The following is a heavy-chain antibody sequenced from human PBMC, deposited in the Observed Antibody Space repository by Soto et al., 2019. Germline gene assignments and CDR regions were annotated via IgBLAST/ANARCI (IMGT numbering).Heavy chain of an antibody. CDR2: INPNSGGT. CDR3: AREPDIVVVPARAGRDRGSHAYDI. Sequence: QVQLVQSGAEVKKPGASVQVSCKASGYTFTGYYMHWVRQAPGQGLEWMGWINPNSGGTNYAQKFQGRVTVTRDTSISTAYIELSRLRSNDTAVYYCAREPDIVVVPARAGRDRGSHAYDIWSQGTMLTVSS. D-gene: IGHD2-2*01. V-gene: IGHV1-2*02. CDR1: GYTFTGYY. J-gene: IGHJ3*02.